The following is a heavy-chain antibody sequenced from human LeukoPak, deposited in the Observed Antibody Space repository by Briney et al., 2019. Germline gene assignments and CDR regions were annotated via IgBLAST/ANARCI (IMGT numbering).Heavy chain of an antibody. CDR1: GFTFDDYA. Sequence: PGGSLRLSCAASGFTFDDYAMHWVRQAPGKGLEWVSLISGDGGSTYYADSVKGRFTISRDNSKNSLYLQMYSLRTEDTALYYCAKDVTGTGDSRGAGGFDPWGQGTLVTVSS. CDR3: AKDVTGTGDSRGAGGFDP. D-gene: IGHD3-22*01. J-gene: IGHJ5*02. CDR2: ISGDGGST. V-gene: IGHV3-43*02.